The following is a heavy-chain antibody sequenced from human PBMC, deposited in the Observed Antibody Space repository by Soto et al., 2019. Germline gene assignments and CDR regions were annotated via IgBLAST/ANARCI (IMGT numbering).Heavy chain of an antibody. V-gene: IGHV4-39*07. CDR2: IYYSGST. CDR1: GGSISSSSYY. J-gene: IGHJ6*02. CDR3: ARARPLKAYYDILTGYYQPFYYYYGMDV. Sequence: SETLSLTCTVSGGSISSSSYYWGWIRQPPGKGLEWIGSIYYSGSTYYNPSLKSRVTISVDTSKNQFSLKLSSVTAADTAVYYCARARPLKAYYDILTGYYQPFYYYYGMDVWGQGTTVTVSS. D-gene: IGHD3-9*01.